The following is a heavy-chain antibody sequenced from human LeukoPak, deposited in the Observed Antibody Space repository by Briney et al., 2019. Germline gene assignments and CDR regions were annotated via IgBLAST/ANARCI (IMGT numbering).Heavy chain of an antibody. Sequence: ASVKVSCKASGYTFNDYYIYWVRQAPGQGLEWMGWINPKSGGTTHAQKFQGRVTMTRDTSISTAYMELSRVTSDDTAVYYCARTSAYGSSWHSYWGQGTLVTVSS. CDR1: GYTFNDYY. V-gene: IGHV1-2*02. D-gene: IGHD6-13*01. CDR3: ARTSAYGSSWHSY. J-gene: IGHJ4*02. CDR2: INPKSGGT.